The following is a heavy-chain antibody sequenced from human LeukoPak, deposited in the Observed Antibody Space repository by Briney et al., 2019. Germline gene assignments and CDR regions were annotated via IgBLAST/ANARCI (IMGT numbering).Heavy chain of an antibody. V-gene: IGHV4-34*01. Sequence: PSETLSLTCAVYGGSFGGYYWSWIRQPPGKGLEWIGEINHSGSTNYNPSLKSRVTISVDTSKNQFSLKLSSVTAADTAVYYCARGLRYPDYWGQGTLVTVSS. D-gene: IGHD1-14*01. CDR3: ARGLRYPDY. J-gene: IGHJ4*02. CDR2: INHSGST. CDR1: GGSFGGYY.